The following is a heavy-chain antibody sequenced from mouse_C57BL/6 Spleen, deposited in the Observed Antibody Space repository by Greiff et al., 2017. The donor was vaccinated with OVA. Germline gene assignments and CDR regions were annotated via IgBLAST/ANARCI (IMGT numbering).Heavy chain of an antibody. J-gene: IGHJ1*03. CDR1: GFTFSSYA. V-gene: IGHV5-4*01. CDR2: ISDGGSYT. D-gene: IGHD1-1*01. CDR3: ARAPGYYYGSSSGYFDV. Sequence: EVQLVESGGGLVKPGGSLKLSCAASGFTFSSYAMSWVRQTPEKRLEWVATISDGGSYTYYPDNVKGRFTISRDNAKNNLYLQMSHLKSEDTAMYYCARAPGYYYGSSSGYFDVWGTGTTVTVSS.